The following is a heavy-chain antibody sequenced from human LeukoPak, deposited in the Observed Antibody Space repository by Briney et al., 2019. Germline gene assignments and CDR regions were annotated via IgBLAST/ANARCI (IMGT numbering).Heavy chain of an antibody. Sequence: GGSLRLSCAASGFTFSCYGMHWVRQAPGKGLEWVAVIWYDGSNKYYADSVKGRFTISRDNSKNTLYLQMNSLRAEDTAVYYCAREMSLSSSGWYRHFDYWGQGTLVTVSS. CDR2: IWYDGSNK. D-gene: IGHD6-19*01. V-gene: IGHV3-33*01. CDR1: GFTFSCYG. CDR3: AREMSLSSSGWYRHFDY. J-gene: IGHJ4*02.